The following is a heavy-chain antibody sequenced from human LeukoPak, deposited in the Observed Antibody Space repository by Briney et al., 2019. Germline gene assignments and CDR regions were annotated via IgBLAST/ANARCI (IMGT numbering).Heavy chain of an antibody. D-gene: IGHD1-26*01. Sequence: PSETLSLTCTVSGGSISSYYWSWIRQPPGKGLEWIGYIYYSGSTNYNPSLKSRVTMSVDTSKNQFSLKLSSVIAADTAVYYCATTPVGDKYYFDFWGQGTLVTVSS. CDR1: GGSISSYY. CDR3: ATTPVGDKYYFDF. J-gene: IGHJ4*02. V-gene: IGHV4-59*01. CDR2: IYYSGST.